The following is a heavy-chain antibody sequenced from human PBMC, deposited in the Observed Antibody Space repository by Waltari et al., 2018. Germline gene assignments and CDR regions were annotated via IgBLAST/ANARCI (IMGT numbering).Heavy chain of an antibody. CDR1: GGSISSYY. Sequence: VQLQESGTGLVKPSETLSLTCTVSGGSISSYYWSWVSQAPGKGLEWVSYISSSSSTIYYADSVKGRFTISRDNAKNSLYLQMNSLRAEDTAVYYCASFAGGYDYPLWGYWGQGTLVTVSS. CDR3: ASFAGGYDYPLWGY. V-gene: IGHV3-48*01. J-gene: IGHJ4*02. D-gene: IGHD5-12*01. CDR2: ISSSSSTI.